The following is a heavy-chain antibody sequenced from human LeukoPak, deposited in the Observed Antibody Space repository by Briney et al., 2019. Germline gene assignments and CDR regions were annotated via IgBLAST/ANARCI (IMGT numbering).Heavy chain of an antibody. CDR2: IYYSGST. J-gene: IGHJ4*02. Sequence: SETLSLTCTVSGGSISSGDYYWSWIRQPPGKGLEWIGYIYYSGSTYYNPSLKSRVTISVDTSKNQFSLKLSSVTAADTAVYYCARSGAWELPFDYWGQGTLVTVSS. V-gene: IGHV4-30-4*08. CDR1: GGSISSGDYY. CDR3: ARSGAWELPFDY. D-gene: IGHD1-26*01.